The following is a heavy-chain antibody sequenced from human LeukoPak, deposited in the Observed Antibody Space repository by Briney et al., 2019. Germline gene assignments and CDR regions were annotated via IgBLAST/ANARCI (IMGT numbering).Heavy chain of an antibody. CDR2: IKKDGSEK. J-gene: IGHJ4*02. CDR1: GFTLSSDW. Sequence: GRSLRLSCAASGFTLSSDWMSWVSQDPGKGLGWEANIKKDGSEKYYVDSMKGRFTISRDNAKNSLYLQMNSLKAEDTAVYYCARDLKIVGSLFDYWGQGTLVTVSS. V-gene: IGHV3-7*01. D-gene: IGHD3-22*01. CDR3: ARDLKIVGSLFDY.